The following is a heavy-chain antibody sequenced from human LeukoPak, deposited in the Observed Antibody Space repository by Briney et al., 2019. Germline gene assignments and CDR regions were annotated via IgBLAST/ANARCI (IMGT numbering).Heavy chain of an antibody. CDR2: ISGSGGST. J-gene: IGHJ4*02. Sequence: GGSLRLSCAASGFTFSSYAMSWVRQAPGKGLEWVSAISGSGGSTYYADSAKGRFTISRDNSKNTLHLQMNSLRAEDTAVYYCAKSAYYDSSGFYREYYFDYWGQGTLVTVSS. CDR3: AKSAYYDSSGFYREYYFDY. CDR1: GFTFSSYA. V-gene: IGHV3-23*01. D-gene: IGHD3-22*01.